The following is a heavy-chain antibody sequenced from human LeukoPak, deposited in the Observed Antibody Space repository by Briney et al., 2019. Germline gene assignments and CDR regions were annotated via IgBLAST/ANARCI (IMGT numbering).Heavy chain of an antibody. CDR1: GGSISSYY. J-gene: IGHJ4*02. V-gene: IGHV4-59*12. D-gene: IGHD6-19*01. Sequence: SETLSLTCTVSGGSISSYYWSWIRQPPGKGLEWIGYIYYSGSTNYNPSLKSRVTISVDTSKNQFSLKLSSVTAADTAVYYCARGGDGSGWSHQYYFDYWGQGTLVTVSS. CDR2: IYYSGST. CDR3: ARGGDGSGWSHQYYFDY.